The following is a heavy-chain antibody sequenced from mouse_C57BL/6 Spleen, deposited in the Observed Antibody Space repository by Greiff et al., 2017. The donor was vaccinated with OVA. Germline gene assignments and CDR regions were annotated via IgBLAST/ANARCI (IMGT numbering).Heavy chain of an antibody. CDR2: ISSGGDYI. J-gene: IGHJ4*01. Sequence: EVKVVESGEGLVKPGGSLKLSCAASGFTFSSYAMSWVRQTPEKRLEWVAYISSGGDYIYYADTVKGRFTISRDNARNTLYLQMSSLKSEDTAMYYCTRATYEYGYAMDYWGQGTSVTVSS. V-gene: IGHV5-9-1*02. CDR1: GFTFSSYA. D-gene: IGHD2-4*01. CDR3: TRATYEYGYAMDY.